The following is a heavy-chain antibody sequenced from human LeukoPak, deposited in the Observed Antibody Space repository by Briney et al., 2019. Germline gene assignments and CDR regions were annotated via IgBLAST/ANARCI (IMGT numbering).Heavy chain of an antibody. CDR1: GYTFTSYG. D-gene: IGHD3-10*01. CDR3: ARDIMVRGVTWFDP. CDR2: ISAYNGNT. Sequence: VASVKVSCKASGYTFTSYGISWVRQAPGQGLEGVGWISAYNGNTNYAQKLQGRVTMTPDKSTSTAYMELRSLRSDDTAMYYCARDIMVRGVTWFDPWGQGTLVTVSS. V-gene: IGHV1-18*01. J-gene: IGHJ5*02.